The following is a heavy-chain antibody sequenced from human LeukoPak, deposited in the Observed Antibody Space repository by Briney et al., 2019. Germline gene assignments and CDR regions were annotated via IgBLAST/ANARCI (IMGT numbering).Heavy chain of an antibody. V-gene: IGHV1-2*02. D-gene: IGHD6-6*01. CDR3: ARVFSAGIAARRDWFDP. CDR1: GYTFTGYY. J-gene: IGHJ5*02. CDR2: INPNSGGT. Sequence: ASVKVSCKASGYTFTGYYMHWVRQAPGQGLEWMGWINPNSGGTNYAQKFQGRVTMTRDTSISTAYMELSRLRSDDTAVYYCARVFSAGIAARRDWFDPWGQGTLVTVSS.